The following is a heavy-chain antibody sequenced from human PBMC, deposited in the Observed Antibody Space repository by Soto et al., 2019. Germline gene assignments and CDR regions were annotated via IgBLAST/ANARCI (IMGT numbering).Heavy chain of an antibody. Sequence: ASVKVSCKASGYTFTSYDINWVRQATGQGLEWMGWMNPNSGNTGYAQKFQGRVTMTRNTSISTAHMELSSLRSEDTAVYYCARVTGGYSYGLDIYYYYYMDVWGKGTTVTVSS. CDR1: GYTFTSYD. D-gene: IGHD5-18*01. V-gene: IGHV1-8*01. CDR3: ARVTGGYSYGLDIYYYYYMDV. CDR2: MNPNSGNT. J-gene: IGHJ6*03.